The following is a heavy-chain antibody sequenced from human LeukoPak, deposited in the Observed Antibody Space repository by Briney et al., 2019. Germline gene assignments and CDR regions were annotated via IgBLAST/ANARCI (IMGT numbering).Heavy chain of an antibody. CDR1: GYTFTNYD. CDR3: ARESYYYDSSGYYYLRGQDY. Sequence: GASVKVSCKASGYTFTNYDINWVRQATGQGLEWMGIINPSGGSTSYAQKFQGRVTMTRDMSTSTVYMELSSLRSEDTAVYYCARESYYYDSSGYYYLRGQDYWGQGTLVTVSS. D-gene: IGHD3-22*01. J-gene: IGHJ4*02. V-gene: IGHV1-46*01. CDR2: INPSGGST.